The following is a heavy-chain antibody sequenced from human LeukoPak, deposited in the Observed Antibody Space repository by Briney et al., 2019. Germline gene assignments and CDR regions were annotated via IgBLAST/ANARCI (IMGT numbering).Heavy chain of an antibody. CDR3: AIGRGGQQLGDY. J-gene: IGHJ4*02. Sequence: GESLKISCKHSEYSFPNYCIGWVRQMPGKGLEWMGIIYPDDSDTRYSPSFQGQVTISADRSISTAYPQRSSLKASDTAMYYCAIGRGGQQLGDYWGQGTLVTVSS. D-gene: IGHD6-13*01. V-gene: IGHV5-51*01. CDR1: EYSFPNYC. CDR2: IYPDDSDT.